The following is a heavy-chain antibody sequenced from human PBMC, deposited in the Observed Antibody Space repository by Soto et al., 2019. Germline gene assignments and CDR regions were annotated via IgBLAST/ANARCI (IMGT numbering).Heavy chain of an antibody. J-gene: IGHJ4*02. V-gene: IGHV3-23*01. CDR2: ISGSGGTA. CDR3: AKGRGQTWHCDY. CDR1: GFTFSSYA. Sequence: VQLLESGGGSVQPGGSLRLSCAASGFTFSSYAMHWVRRPPGKGLEWVSSISGSGGTAYYAVSVKGRFSISRDSLVNTPYLQMNSLRAEDTAVYYCAKGRGQTWHCDYWGQGTLVTVSP. D-gene: IGHD3-10*01.